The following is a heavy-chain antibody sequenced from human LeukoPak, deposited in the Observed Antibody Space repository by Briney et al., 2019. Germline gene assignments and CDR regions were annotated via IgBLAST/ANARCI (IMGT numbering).Heavy chain of an antibody. V-gene: IGHV3-23*01. D-gene: IGHD1-1*01. CDR2: ITASGGST. CDR1: GFTFNNYA. J-gene: IGHJ4*02. Sequence: GGSLRLSCASSGFTFNNYAMTCVRQAPGKGLEWVSSITASGGSTYCAHSVKGGFIISRDNSKNTLYLQMSSLRAEDTAVYYCARDYPTSGIVTIFDYWGQGTLVTVSS. CDR3: ARDYPTSGIVTIFDY.